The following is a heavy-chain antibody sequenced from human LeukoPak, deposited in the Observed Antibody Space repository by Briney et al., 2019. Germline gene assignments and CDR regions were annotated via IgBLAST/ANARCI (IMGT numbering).Heavy chain of an antibody. D-gene: IGHD1-14*01. J-gene: IGHJ4*02. CDR1: GGSFSGYY. Sequence: KPSETLSLTCAVYGGSFSGYYWSWIRQPPGKGLEWIGEINHSGSTNYNPSLKSRVTISVDTSKNQFSLKLSYVTATDTAGYYCARWRRPGFDYWGQETLVTVSS. V-gene: IGHV4-34*01. CDR2: INHSGST. CDR3: ARWRRPGFDY.